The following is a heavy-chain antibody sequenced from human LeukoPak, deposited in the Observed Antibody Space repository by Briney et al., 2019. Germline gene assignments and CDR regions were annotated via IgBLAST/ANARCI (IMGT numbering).Heavy chain of an antibody. J-gene: IGHJ4*02. V-gene: IGHV3-64*01. CDR3: ARGYCSSTSCFPFDY. CDR2: ISSNGGST. Sequence: GGSLRLSCAASGFTSSSYAMHWVRQAPGKGLEYVSAISSNGGSTYYANSVKGRFTISRDKSKNTLYLQMGSLRAEDMAVYYCARGYCSSTSCFPFDYWGQGTLVTVSS. CDR1: GFTSSSYA. D-gene: IGHD2-2*01.